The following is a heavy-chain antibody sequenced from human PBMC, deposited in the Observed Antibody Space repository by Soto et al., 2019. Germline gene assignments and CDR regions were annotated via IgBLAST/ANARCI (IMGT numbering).Heavy chain of an antibody. J-gene: IGHJ3*02. CDR3: ARVERGTATTVVDAFHI. CDR1: GGFVSSGSYY. D-gene: IGHD1-1*01. V-gene: IGHV4-34*01. CDR2: MSHSGGT. Sequence: PSETLSLTCAVYGGFVSSGSYYWSWIRQPPGKGLEWIGEMSHSGGTHFNPSPKSRVTISVDTSKNQFSLKMSSVTAADTALYYCARVERGTATTVVDAFHIWGPGTMVTVSS.